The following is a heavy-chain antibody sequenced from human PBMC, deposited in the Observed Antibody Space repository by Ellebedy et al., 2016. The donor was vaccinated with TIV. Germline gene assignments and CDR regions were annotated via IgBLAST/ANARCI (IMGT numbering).Heavy chain of an antibody. CDR2: IFHSGST. Sequence: MPSETLSLTCSVSGGSISNSGYYWNWIRQHPGKGLEWIGYIFHSGSTYYNPSLQSRVIISVDMSKNQFSLSMSSVTAADTAVYYCAKTWYYFGSVNYSPDFWGQGTLVTVSS. CDR1: GGSISNSGYY. V-gene: IGHV4-31*03. J-gene: IGHJ4*02. CDR3: AKTWYYFGSVNYSPDF. D-gene: IGHD3-10*01.